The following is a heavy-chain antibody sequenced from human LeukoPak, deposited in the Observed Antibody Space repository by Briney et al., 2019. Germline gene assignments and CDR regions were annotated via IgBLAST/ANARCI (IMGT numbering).Heavy chain of an antibody. D-gene: IGHD6-19*01. J-gene: IGHJ4*02. V-gene: IGHV3-23*01. CDR1: GFTFSSYA. CDR3: AKDSTYSSGYYYFDY. CDR2: ISSFGGGST. Sequence: PGGSLRLSCAASGFTFSSYAMSWVRQVPGKGLEWVSGISSFGGGSTWYADSVKGRFTISRDNSNNTLYVQMNSLRAEDTAVYYCAKDSTYSSGYYYFDYWGQGTLVTVSS.